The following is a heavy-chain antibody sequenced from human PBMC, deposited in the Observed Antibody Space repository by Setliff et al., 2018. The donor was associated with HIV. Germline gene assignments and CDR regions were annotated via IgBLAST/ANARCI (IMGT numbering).Heavy chain of an antibody. V-gene: IGHV3-30*02. CDR2: IWNDGSNK. CDR3: AKDTGDNDFWSGYRNYHGMDV. CDR1: GFTFSNYD. J-gene: IGHJ6*02. D-gene: IGHD3-3*01. Sequence: GGSLRLSCAASGFTFSNYDMHWVRQAPGKGLEWVAVIWNDGSNKYYADSVKGRFTISRDNSKNTLYLEMNSLRAEDTAVYYCAKDTGDNDFWSGYRNYHGMDVWGQGTTVTVSS.